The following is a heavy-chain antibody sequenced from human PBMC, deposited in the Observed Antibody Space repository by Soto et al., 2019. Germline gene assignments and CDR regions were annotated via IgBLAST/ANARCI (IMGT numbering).Heavy chain of an antibody. CDR3: AREGEMTYYYYGLDV. CDR2: ISGYDGHT. J-gene: IGHJ6*02. CDR1: GYTFTTYG. Sequence: QVQLVQSGAEVRKPGASVKVSCKASGYTFTTYGISWVRQAPGQGLEWMGWISGYDGHTKYAQKFQGRIIMTTDTSTSTVYMDLRILRSDDTAVYYCAREGEMTYYYYGLDVWGQGTTVTVSS. D-gene: IGHD3-16*01. V-gene: IGHV1-18*01.